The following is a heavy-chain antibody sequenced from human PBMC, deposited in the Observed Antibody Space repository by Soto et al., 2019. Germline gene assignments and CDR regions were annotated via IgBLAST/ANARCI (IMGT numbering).Heavy chain of an antibody. D-gene: IGHD3-10*01. CDR1: SVSNAW. V-gene: IGHV3-15*07. CDR2: IKSQTDGGTT. Sequence: SVSNAWMNWVRQAPGKGLEWVGRIKSQTDGGTTDYTAPVKGRFTISRDDSKNTLYLQMNSLKTEDTAVYYCTGAYGSGSYDAFDIWGQGTTVTVSS. J-gene: IGHJ3*02. CDR3: TGAYGSGSYDAFDI.